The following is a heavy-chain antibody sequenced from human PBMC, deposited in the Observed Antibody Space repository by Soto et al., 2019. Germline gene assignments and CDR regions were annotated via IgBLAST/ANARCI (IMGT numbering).Heavy chain of an antibody. CDR1: GFTFSSYG. Sequence: PGGSLRLSCAASGFTFSSYGMHWVRQAPGKGLEWVAVISYDGSNKYYADSVKGRFTISRDNSKNTLYLQMNSLRAEDTAVYYCAKDSHPYDFWSGPTLGGQGTLVTVSS. J-gene: IGHJ4*02. CDR2: ISYDGSNK. CDR3: AKDSHPYDFWSGPTL. D-gene: IGHD3-3*01. V-gene: IGHV3-30*18.